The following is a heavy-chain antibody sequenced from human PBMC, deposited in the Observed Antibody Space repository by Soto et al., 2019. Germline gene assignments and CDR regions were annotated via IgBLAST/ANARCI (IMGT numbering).Heavy chain of an antibody. CDR3: AKDQGPRTQFGELLH. Sequence: WGSLRLSCAASGFTFSSYAMSWVRQAPGKGLEWVSAISGSGGSTYYADSVKGRFTISRDNSKNTLYLQMNSLRAEDTAVYYCAKDQGPRTQFGELLHWGQGTLVTVSS. CDR1: GFTFSSYA. J-gene: IGHJ4*02. V-gene: IGHV3-23*01. CDR2: ISGSGGST. D-gene: IGHD3-10*01.